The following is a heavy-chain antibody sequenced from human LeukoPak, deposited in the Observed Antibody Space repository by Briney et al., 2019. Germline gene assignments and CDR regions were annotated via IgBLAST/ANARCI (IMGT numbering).Heavy chain of an antibody. V-gene: IGHV3-23*01. D-gene: IGHD6-25*01. CDR2: ITGGGGNT. CDR1: GFTFSSFA. CDR3: AKLIAAFPTYYFDY. Sequence: GGSLRLSCAASGFTFSSFAMSWVRQAPGKGLEWVSAITGGGGNTYYADSVKGRFTISRDNSKNTLYLQMNSLRAEDTAVYYCAKLIAAFPTYYFDYWGQGTLVTVSS. J-gene: IGHJ4*02.